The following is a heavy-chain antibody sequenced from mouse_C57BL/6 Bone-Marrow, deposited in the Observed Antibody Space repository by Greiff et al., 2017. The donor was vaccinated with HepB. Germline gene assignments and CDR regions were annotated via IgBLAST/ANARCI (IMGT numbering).Heavy chain of an antibody. CDR1: GYTFTSYW. J-gene: IGHJ3*01. Sequence: QVQLQQPGAELVMPGASVKLSCKASGYTFTSYWMHWVKQRPGQGLEWIGEIDPSDSYTNYNQKFKGKSTLTVEKSSSTAYMQLSSLTSEDSAVYYCATDPSIYYGNYGFAYWGQGTLVTVSA. CDR3: ATDPSIYYGNYGFAY. V-gene: IGHV1-69*01. CDR2: IDPSDSYT. D-gene: IGHD2-1*01.